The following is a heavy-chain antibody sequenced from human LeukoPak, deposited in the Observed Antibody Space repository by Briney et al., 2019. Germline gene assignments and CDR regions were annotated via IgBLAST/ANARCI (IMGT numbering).Heavy chain of an antibody. CDR2: ISGSGNYI. CDR3: ARSRSSSPYDKNLNY. V-gene: IGHV3-21*01. CDR1: RFNFNSYT. J-gene: IGHJ4*02. D-gene: IGHD3-10*01. Sequence: PGWSLPLSCIASRFNFNSYTMRWVREAPGKGLAWVSSISGSGNYIYHAAAVKGRFTISRDDAQNSVYLQMNSLKDEDTAVYYCARSRSSSPYDKNLNYWGQGTLVIVSS.